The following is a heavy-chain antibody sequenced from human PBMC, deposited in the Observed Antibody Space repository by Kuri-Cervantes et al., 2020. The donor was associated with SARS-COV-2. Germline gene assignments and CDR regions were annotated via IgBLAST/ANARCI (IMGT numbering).Heavy chain of an antibody. J-gene: IGHJ4*02. V-gene: IGHV1-69*05. Sequence: SVKVSCKASGGTFSSYAISWVRQAPGQGLEWMGGIIPIFGTSNYAQKFQGRVTITTDESTSTAYMELSSLRSEDPAVYYCARASVVPAAYPTFDYWGQGTLVTVSS. D-gene: IGHD2-2*01. CDR3: ARASVVPAAYPTFDY. CDR1: GGTFSSYA. CDR2: IIPIFGTS.